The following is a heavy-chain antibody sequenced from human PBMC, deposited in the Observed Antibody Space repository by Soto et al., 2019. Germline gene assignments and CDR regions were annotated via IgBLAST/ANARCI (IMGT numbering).Heavy chain of an antibody. CDR3: ARDWGEEYYYGMDV. J-gene: IGHJ6*02. Sequence: PSDTLSLTCTVSGGSISSGDYYWSWIRQPPGKGLEWIGYIYYSGSTCYNPSLKSRVTISVDTSKNQFSLKLSSVTAADTAVYYCARDWGEEYYYGMDVWGQGTTVTVSS. V-gene: IGHV4-30-4*02. CDR2: IYYSGST. CDR1: GGSISSGDYY. D-gene: IGHD6-6*01.